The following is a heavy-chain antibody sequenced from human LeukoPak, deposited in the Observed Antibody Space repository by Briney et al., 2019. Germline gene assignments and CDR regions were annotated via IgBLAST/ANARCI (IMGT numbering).Heavy chain of an antibody. CDR2: INPNNGGT. Sequence: ASVKVSCKASGYXFTAYYIHWVRQAPGQGLEWVGWINPNNGGTNFAQKFQGRVTMTRDTSISTAYMELNRLNSDDTAVYYCAKDRAVADVTYFDYWGQGTLVTVSS. J-gene: IGHJ4*02. D-gene: IGHD6-19*01. V-gene: IGHV1-2*02. CDR3: AKDRAVADVTYFDY. CDR1: GYXFTAYY.